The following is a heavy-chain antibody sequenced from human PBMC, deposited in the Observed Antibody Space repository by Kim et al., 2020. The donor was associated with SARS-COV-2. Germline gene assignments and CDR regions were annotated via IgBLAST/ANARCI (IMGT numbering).Heavy chain of an antibody. CDR1: GFTFSSYS. CDR3: ARDLDAMVQGVIPNYFDY. J-gene: IGHJ4*02. V-gene: IGHV3-21*01. D-gene: IGHD3-10*01. CDR2: ISSSSSYI. Sequence: GGSLRLSCAASGFTFSSYSMNWVRQAPGKGLEWVSSISSSSSYIYYADSVKGRFTISRDNAKNSLYLQMNSLRAEDTAVYYCARDLDAMVQGVIPNYFDYWGQGTLVTVSS.